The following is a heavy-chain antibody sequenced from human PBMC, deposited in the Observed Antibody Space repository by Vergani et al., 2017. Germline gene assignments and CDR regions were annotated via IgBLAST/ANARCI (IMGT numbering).Heavy chain of an antibody. CDR1: GGSISNYY. D-gene: IGHD6-19*01. Sequence: QVQLQESGPGLVKPSETLSLTCTVSGGSISNYYWSWIRQPAGKGLEWIGRIYTSGSTNYNPSLKSRVTMSVDTSKSQFSLKLSSMTAADTAMYYCARGTGSGWGPNWFDPWGQGTLVTVSS. V-gene: IGHV4-4*07. J-gene: IGHJ5*02. CDR2: IYTSGST. CDR3: ARGTGSGWGPNWFDP.